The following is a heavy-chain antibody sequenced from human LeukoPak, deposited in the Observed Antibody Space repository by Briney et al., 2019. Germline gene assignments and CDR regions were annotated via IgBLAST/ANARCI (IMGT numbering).Heavy chain of an antibody. CDR3: ANFHHSSSWYDGGFDY. J-gene: IGHJ4*02. Sequence: PGGSLRLSCVASGVTSRNSWMHWVRQAPGKGLVWVSRITIDGRSTTYADSVKGRFTISRDNSKNTLYLQMNSLRAEDTAVYYCANFHHSSSWYDGGFDYWGQGTLVTVSS. D-gene: IGHD6-13*01. CDR2: ITIDGRST. V-gene: IGHV3-74*03. CDR1: GVTSRNSW.